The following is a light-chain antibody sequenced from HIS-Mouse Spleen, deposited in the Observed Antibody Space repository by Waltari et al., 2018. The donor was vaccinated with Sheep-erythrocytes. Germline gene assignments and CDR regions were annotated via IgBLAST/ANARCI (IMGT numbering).Light chain of an antibody. J-gene: IGKJ3*01. CDR1: QSISSY. V-gene: IGKV1-39*01. Sequence: DIQMTQSPSSLSASVGDRVTITCRASQSISSYLNWYHQKPGKAPKLLIYAESSLQSGVPSRFSGSGSGTDFTLTISSLQPEDFATYYCQQSYSTPQFTFGPGTKVDIK. CDR2: AES. CDR3: QQSYSTPQFT.